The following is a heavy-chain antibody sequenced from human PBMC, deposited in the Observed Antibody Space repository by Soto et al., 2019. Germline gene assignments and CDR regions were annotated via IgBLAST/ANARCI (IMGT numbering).Heavy chain of an antibody. CDR3: AITAITSIYYYDMDV. CDR2: IIPILGTA. CDR1: GGTFSISSYT. V-gene: IGHV1-69*08. J-gene: IGHJ6*02. Sequence: ASVKVSCKASGGTFSISSYTISWVRQAPGQGLEWMGRIIPILGTANYAQNFQGRVTIIADKSISTAYLQWSSLKASDTAMYYCAITAITSIYYYDMDVWGQGTTVTVSS. D-gene: IGHD5-18*01.